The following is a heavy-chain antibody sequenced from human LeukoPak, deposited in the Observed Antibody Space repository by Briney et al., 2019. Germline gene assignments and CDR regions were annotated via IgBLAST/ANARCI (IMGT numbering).Heavy chain of an antibody. CDR2: IIPIFGTA. Sequence: SVKVSCKASGGTFSSYAISWVRQAPGQGLEWMGGIIPIFGTANYAQKFQGRVTITADESTSTAYMELSSLRSEDTAVYYCAKDGGYSGSSYFDYWGQGTLVTVSS. D-gene: IGHD1-26*01. CDR1: GGTFSSYA. CDR3: AKDGGYSGSSYFDY. J-gene: IGHJ4*02. V-gene: IGHV1-69*01.